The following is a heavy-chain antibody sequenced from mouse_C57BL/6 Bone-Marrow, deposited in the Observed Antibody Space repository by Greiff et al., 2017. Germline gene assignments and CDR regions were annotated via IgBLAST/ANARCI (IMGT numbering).Heavy chain of an antibody. Sequence: QVQLKQSGAELVRPGTSVKMSCKASGYTFTNYWIGWAKQRPGHGLEWIGDIYPGGGYTNYNEKFKGQATLTADKSYSTAYMQFNRLTSEDSAIYYCAKRDDDGRFDYWGQGTTRTVSS. CDR1: GYTFTNYW. V-gene: IGHV1-63*01. CDR3: AKRDDDGRFDY. J-gene: IGHJ2*01. D-gene: IGHD2-4*01. CDR2: IYPGGGYT.